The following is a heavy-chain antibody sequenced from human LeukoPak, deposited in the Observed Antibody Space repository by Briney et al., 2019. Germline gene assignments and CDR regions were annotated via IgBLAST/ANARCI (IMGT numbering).Heavy chain of an antibody. CDR2: VSGNSVNT. CDR1: GFTFSSYA. V-gene: IGHV3-23*01. CDR3: ANRGGDSRPHDD. D-gene: IGHD2-21*02. J-gene: IGHJ4*02. Sequence: PGRSLRLSCAASGFTFSSYAMSWVSQAPGKGPEWVSSVSGNSVNTMYADAVKGRFTISRDNSRNTLALQMNGLRVEDTAVYYCANRGGDSRPHDDWGQGTLVTVSS.